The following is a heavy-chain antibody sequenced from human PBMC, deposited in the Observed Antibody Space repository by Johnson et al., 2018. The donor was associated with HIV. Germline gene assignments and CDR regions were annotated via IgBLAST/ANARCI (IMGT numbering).Heavy chain of an antibody. V-gene: IGHV3-30-3*01. Sequence: VQLVESGGGLVKPGGSLRLSCAASGFTFSSYAMHWVRQPPGKGLEWVAVLSNDGSKKYDADSVKGRFTIFRDNSKNTLYLQMHGLRAEDTALYYCARAMETYYDYVWGSGAFDIWGQGTVVTVSS. CDR2: LSNDGSKK. J-gene: IGHJ3*02. D-gene: IGHD3-16*01. CDR3: ARAMETYYDYVWGSGAFDI. CDR1: GFTFSSYA.